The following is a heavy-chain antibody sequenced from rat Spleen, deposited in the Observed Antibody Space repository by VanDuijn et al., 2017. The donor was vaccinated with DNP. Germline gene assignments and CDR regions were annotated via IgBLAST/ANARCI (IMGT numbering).Heavy chain of an antibody. CDR2: ISYDGSIT. CDR3: ARPDA. CDR1: GFTFSDYN. J-gene: IGHJ2*01. Sequence: EVQLVESGGDLVQPGRSLKLSCAASGFTFSDYNMAWVRQAPNKGLEWVATISYDGSITHYRDSVKGRFTISRDNAKNTLYLQMDSLKSEDTATYYCARPDAWGQGVMVTVSS. V-gene: IGHV5-7*01.